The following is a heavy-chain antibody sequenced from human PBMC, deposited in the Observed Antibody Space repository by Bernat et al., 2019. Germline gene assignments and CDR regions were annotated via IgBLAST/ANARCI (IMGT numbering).Heavy chain of an antibody. CDR3: ARELNGGLEY. D-gene: IGHD1-1*01. Sequence: QVQLVESGGGVVQPGGSLRLSCAAAGFTFSTYGMHWVRQAPGKGLDWVAFIRFDGSNQYYADSVKGRFTVSRDNSKNTLFLQMNRVRPGDTAMYYCARELNGGLEYWGQGTLVSVSS. J-gene: IGHJ4*02. CDR1: GFTFSTYG. CDR2: IRFDGSNQ. V-gene: IGHV3-30*02.